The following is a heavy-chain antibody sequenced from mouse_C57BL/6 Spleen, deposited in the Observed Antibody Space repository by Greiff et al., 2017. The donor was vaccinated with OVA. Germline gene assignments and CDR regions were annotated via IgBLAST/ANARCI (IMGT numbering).Heavy chain of an antibody. CDR1: GYTFTDHT. V-gene: IGHV1-78*01. CDR3: ARRRGIYDGYYVYAMDY. Sequence: VQLQQSDAELVKPGASVKISCKVSGYTFTDHTIHWMKQRPEQGLEWIGYIYPRDGSTKYNEKFKGKATLTADKSSSTAYMQLNSLTSEDSAVYFCARRRGIYDGYYVYAMDYWGQGTSVTVSS. J-gene: IGHJ4*01. CDR2: IYPRDGST. D-gene: IGHD2-3*01.